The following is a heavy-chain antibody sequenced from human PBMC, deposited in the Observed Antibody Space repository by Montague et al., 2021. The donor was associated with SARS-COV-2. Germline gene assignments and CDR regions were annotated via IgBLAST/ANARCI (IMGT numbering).Heavy chain of an antibody. V-gene: IGHV4-38-2*02. CDR2: RYQNGAT. CDR3: ARSGVGIFDFSYFDS. D-gene: IGHD3-3*01. CDR1: GSSISSGYY. J-gene: IGHJ4*02. Sequence: ETLSLTCSAAGSSISSGYYWGWIRQTPGKGLEWIGSRYQNGATYYSPSRERPVTILLDTSKNQFSLSLTSVTAADTAVYYCARSGVGIFDFSYFDSWGQGSLVIVSS.